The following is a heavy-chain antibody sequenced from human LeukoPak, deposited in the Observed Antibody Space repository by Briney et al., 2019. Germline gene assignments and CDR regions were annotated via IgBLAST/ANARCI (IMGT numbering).Heavy chain of an antibody. Sequence: GESLKISCKASGYTFSTYWIAGVRAMPGKGLDWMGIIYPSDSETRYSPSFQGQVTISVDKSITTAYLQWRSLKASDTAMYYCARRRAATTIYHYSMDFWGHGTTVIVSS. CDR3: ARRRAATTIYHYSMDF. J-gene: IGHJ6*02. D-gene: IGHD5/OR15-5a*01. CDR2: IYPSDSET. CDR1: GYTFSTYW. V-gene: IGHV5-51*01.